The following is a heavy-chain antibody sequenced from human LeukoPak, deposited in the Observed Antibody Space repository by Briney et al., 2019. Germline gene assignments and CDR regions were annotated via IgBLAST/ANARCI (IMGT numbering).Heavy chain of an antibody. CDR1: GFTFSSYW. CDR2: IKRDGSEK. J-gene: IGHJ4*02. CDR3: ARRMSGSGSYMRRGFDY. Sequence: PGGSLRLSCAASGFTFSSYWMSWVRQAPGKGLEWVANIKRDGSEKYYVDSVKGRFTISRDNAKNSLYLQMNSLRAEDTAVYYCARRMSGSGSYMRRGFDYWGQGTLVTVSS. D-gene: IGHD3-10*01. V-gene: IGHV3-7*03.